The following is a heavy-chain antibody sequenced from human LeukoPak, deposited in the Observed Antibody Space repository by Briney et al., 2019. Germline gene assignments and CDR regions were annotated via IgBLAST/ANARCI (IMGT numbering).Heavy chain of an antibody. CDR3: ARGLSLLPSDSSSWYNWFDP. V-gene: IGHV4-30-4*01. Sequence: SETLSLTCTVSGGSISSGDYYWSWIRQPPGKGLEWIGYIYYSGSTYYNPSLKSRVTISVDTSKNQFSLKVSSVTAADTAVYYCARGLSLLPSDSSSWYNWFDPWGQGTLVTVSS. CDR2: IYYSGST. CDR1: GGSISSGDYY. J-gene: IGHJ5*02. D-gene: IGHD6-13*01.